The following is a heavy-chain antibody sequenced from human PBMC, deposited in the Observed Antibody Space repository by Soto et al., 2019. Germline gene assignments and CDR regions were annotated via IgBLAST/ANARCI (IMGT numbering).Heavy chain of an antibody. CDR3: AKRRGAGGQFDY. CDR2: VSIGGST. J-gene: IGHJ4*02. D-gene: IGHD2-15*01. CDR1: GFTFSSYV. V-gene: IGHV3-23*01. Sequence: GGSLRLSCAASGFTFSSYVMGWVRQGPGKGLEWVAVVSIGGSTHYADSVRGRFTISRDNSKNTLSLQMNSLTAEDTAVYFCAKRRGAGGQFDYWGQGALVTVSS.